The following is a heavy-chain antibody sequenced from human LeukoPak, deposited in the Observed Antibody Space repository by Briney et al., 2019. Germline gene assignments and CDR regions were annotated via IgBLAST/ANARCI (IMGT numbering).Heavy chain of an antibody. CDR3: ARPAVSPYYFDY. J-gene: IGHJ4*02. CDR1: GGSISSYY. CDR2: IYYSGST. Sequence: SETLSLTCTVSGGSISSYYWGWIRQPPGKGLEWIGSIYYSGSTYYNPSLKSRVTISVDTSKNQFSLKLSSVTAADTAVYYCARPAVSPYYFDYWGQGTLVTVSS. V-gene: IGHV4-39*01. D-gene: IGHD3-16*02.